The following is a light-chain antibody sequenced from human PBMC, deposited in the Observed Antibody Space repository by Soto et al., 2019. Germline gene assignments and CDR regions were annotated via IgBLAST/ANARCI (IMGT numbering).Light chain of an antibody. J-gene: IGKJ2*01. CDR2: WAS. CDR1: QSVLYSSNNKKY. CDR3: QQYYSTPPHT. V-gene: IGKV4-1*01. Sequence: DIVMTQSPDSLAVSLGERATINCKSSQSVLYSSNNKKYLAWYQQKPGQPPKLLIYWASTRESGVPDRFSGSGSGTDFTLTISSLQAEDVAVYYCQQYYSTPPHTFGQGTKLEIK.